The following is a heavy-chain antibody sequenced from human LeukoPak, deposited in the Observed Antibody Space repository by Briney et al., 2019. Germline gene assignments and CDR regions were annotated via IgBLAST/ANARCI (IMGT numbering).Heavy chain of an antibody. Sequence: PGGSLRLSCAASGFTFSDYTMDWVRQAPGKGLEWVSSISPSSTYIKYSDSVKGRFTISRDDAKNSLYLQMNSLRAEDTAVYYCATMVRGVIFRPQFDYWGQGTLVTVSS. J-gene: IGHJ4*02. V-gene: IGHV3-21*01. CDR2: ISPSSTYI. CDR3: ATMVRGVIFRPQFDY. D-gene: IGHD3-10*01. CDR1: GFTFSDYT.